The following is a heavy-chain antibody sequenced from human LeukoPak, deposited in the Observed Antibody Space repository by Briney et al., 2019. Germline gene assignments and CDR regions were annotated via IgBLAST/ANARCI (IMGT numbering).Heavy chain of an antibody. CDR1: GGTFSSYA. Sequence: ASVKVSCKASGGTFSSYAISWVRQAPGKGLEWMGGFDPEDGETIYAQKFQGRVTMTEDTSTDTAYMELSSLRSEDTAVYYCATDRITMVRGEYGSYELYHWGQGTLVTVSS. CDR2: FDPEDGET. D-gene: IGHD3-10*01. V-gene: IGHV1-24*01. CDR3: ATDRITMVRGEYGSYELYH. J-gene: IGHJ5*02.